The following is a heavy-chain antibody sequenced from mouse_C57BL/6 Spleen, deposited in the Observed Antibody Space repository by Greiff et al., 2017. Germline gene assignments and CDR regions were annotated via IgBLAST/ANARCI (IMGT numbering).Heavy chain of an antibody. V-gene: IGHV1-82*01. CDR3: ARRGGSSHGFAY. Sequence: QVQLQQSGPELVKPGASVKISCTASGYAFSSSWMNWVKQRPGKGLEWIGRIYPGDGDTNYNGKFKGKATLTADKSSSTAYMQLSSLASEDSAVYFCARRGGSSHGFAYWGQGTLVTVSA. J-gene: IGHJ3*01. CDR2: IYPGDGDT. CDR1: GYAFSSSW. D-gene: IGHD1-1*01.